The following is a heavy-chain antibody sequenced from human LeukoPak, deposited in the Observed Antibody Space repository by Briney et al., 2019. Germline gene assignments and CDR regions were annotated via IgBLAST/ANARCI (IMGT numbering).Heavy chain of an antibody. CDR1: GYTFTNYY. CDR3: ARDNSVGDNAWWFDP. Sequence: GASVKASCKASGYTFTNYYMHWVRQAPGQGLEWMGLINPTGGSTGYAQKFQGRVTMTRDMSTSTDYMELSSLRSEDTAIYYCARDNSVGDNAWWFDPWGQGTLVTVSS. J-gene: IGHJ5*02. V-gene: IGHV1-46*01. D-gene: IGHD1-26*01. CDR2: INPTGGST.